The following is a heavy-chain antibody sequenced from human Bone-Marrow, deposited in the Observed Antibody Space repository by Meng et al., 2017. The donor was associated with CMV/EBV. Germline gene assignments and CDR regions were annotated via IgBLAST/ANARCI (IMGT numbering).Heavy chain of an antibody. Sequence: AASRLTFSPSAVRWVRQAPGRGLEWGSAISARGVSTYYADSVKGRFIISRDNSKNTLYLQMNSLRADDTAVYYCAVNTYGSGSYYPDWGQGTLVTVSS. J-gene: IGHJ4*02. CDR2: ISARGVST. D-gene: IGHD3-10*01. CDR3: AVNTYGSGSYYPD. CDR1: RLTFSPSA. V-gene: IGHV3-23*01.